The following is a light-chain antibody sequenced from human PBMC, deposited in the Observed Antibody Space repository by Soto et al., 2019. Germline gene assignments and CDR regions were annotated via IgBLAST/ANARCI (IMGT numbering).Light chain of an antibody. J-gene: IGKJ4*01. CDR2: GAS. CDR3: QHPG. Sequence: EIVLTQSPGTLSLSPGERATLSCRASQSVSSSYLAWYQQKPGQAPRLLIYGASSRATGIPDRFSGSGSGTDFTLTISRLEPEDFAVYYCQHPGFGGGTKVDIK. CDR1: QSVSSSY. V-gene: IGKV3-20*01.